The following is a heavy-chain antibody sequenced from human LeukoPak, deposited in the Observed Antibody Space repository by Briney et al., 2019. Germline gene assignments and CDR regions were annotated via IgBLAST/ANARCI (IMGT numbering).Heavy chain of an antibody. CDR3: ARDTSAAYCSGGSCRGWYFYDYYYMDV. J-gene: IGHJ6*03. V-gene: IGHV3-7*01. D-gene: IGHD2-15*01. CDR1: GFTFSTYW. CDR2: IKQDGSDK. Sequence: GGSLRLSCAASGFTFSTYWMSWVRQAPGKGLEWVANIKQDGSDKFYVDSVKGRFTISRDNAKNSLYLQMNSLRAEDTAVYYCARDTSAAYCSGGSCRGWYFYDYYYMDVWGKGTTVTVSS.